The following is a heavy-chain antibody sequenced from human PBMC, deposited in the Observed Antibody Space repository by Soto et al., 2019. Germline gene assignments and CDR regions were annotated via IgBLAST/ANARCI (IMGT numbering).Heavy chain of an antibody. CDR3: ASARKPGQLVGYGMDV. V-gene: IGHV1-69*13. Sequence: ASVKVSCKASGGTFSSYAISWVRQAPGQGLEWMGGIIPIFGTANYAQKFQGRVTITADESTSTAYMELSSLRSEDTAVYYCASARKPGQLVGYGMDVWGQGTTVTCLL. D-gene: IGHD6-6*01. CDR2: IIPIFGTA. J-gene: IGHJ6*02. CDR1: GGTFSSYA.